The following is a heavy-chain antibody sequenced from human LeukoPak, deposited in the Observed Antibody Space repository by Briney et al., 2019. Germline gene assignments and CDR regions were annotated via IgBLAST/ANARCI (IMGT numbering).Heavy chain of an antibody. CDR3: VGGIGWLPDY. CDR1: GLTFSAYW. CDR2: IEQDGSEK. Sequence: PGGPLRLSCAASGLTFSAYWGYWVRQAPGKGLEWVANIEQDGSEKNYVDSVKGRFTISRDNGANSLYLQMNNLRVEDTGVYYCVGGIGWLPDYWGQGTLVTVSS. V-gene: IGHV3-7*01. D-gene: IGHD6-19*01. J-gene: IGHJ4*02.